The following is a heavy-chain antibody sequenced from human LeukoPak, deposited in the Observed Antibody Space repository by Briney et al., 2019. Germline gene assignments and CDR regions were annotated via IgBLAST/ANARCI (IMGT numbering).Heavy chain of an antibody. Sequence: GGSLRLSCAASGFTFSSYSMNWVRQAPGKGLEWVSSISSSSSYIYYADSVKGRFTISRDNAKNSLYLQMNSLRAEDTAVYYCARGVGKSGAFDNWGQGTIVTVSS. CDR2: ISSSSSYI. CDR3: ARGVGKSGAFDN. J-gene: IGHJ3*02. V-gene: IGHV3-21*01. D-gene: IGHD2-15*01. CDR1: GFTFSSYS.